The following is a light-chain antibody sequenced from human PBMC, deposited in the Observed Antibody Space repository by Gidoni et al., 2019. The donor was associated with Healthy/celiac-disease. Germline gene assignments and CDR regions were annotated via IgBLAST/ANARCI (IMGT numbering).Light chain of an antibody. CDR2: DVS. CDR3: SSYTSSSTLV. V-gene: IGLV2-14*01. CDR1: SSDGGCYNY. J-gene: IGLJ2*01. Sequence: QSALTQPAPVSGSPGQSITISCTGTSSDGGCYNYVSWYQQHPGKAPKLMIYDVSNRPSGGSNRFSGSQSGNTASLTISGLQAEDEADYYCSSYTSSSTLVFGGGTKLTVL.